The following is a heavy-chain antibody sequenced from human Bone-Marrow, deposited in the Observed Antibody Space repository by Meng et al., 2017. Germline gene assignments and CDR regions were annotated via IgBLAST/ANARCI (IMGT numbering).Heavy chain of an antibody. Sequence: QLQLQESGPGLVKPSETLSLTCTVSGGSISSSSYYWGWIRQPPGQGLEWIGSTYHSEGSSYNPSLKSRVTISLDTSKNQFSLKLSSVTAADTAVYNCATHLRSPGYGSASWGQGTLVTVSS. V-gene: IGHV4-39*01. D-gene: IGHD2-15*01. J-gene: IGHJ5*02. CDR2: TYHSEGS. CDR3: ATHLRSPGYGSAS. CDR1: GGSISSSSYY.